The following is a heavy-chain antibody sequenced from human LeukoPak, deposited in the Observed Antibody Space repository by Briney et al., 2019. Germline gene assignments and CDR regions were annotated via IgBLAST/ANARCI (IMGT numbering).Heavy chain of an antibody. J-gene: IGHJ5*02. Sequence: PSETLSLTCNVSGDSISRSRHFWAWIRQSPGRGLEWIGYIYNSGSTYYNPSLKSRVTISVDTSKNQFSLRLSSVTAADTAVYYCARWGTYASTSNWFDPWGQGTLVTVSS. CDR2: IYNSGST. CDR1: GDSISRSRHF. V-gene: IGHV4-39*07. CDR3: ARWGTYASTSNWFDP. D-gene: IGHD2-2*01.